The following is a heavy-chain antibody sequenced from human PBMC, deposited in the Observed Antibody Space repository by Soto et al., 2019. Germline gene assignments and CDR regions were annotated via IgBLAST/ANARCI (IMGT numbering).Heavy chain of an antibody. D-gene: IGHD2-15*01. J-gene: IGHJ6*02. CDR2: IYYSGST. Sequence: TLSLTCTVSGGSISSYYWSWIRQPPGKGLEWIGYIYYSGSTNYNPSLKSRVTISVDTSKNQFSLKLSSVTAADTAVYYCARDLKRYCSGGSCYSHYYYYYGMDVWGQGTTVTVSS. CDR3: ARDLKRYCSGGSCYSHYYYYYGMDV. V-gene: IGHV4-59*01. CDR1: GGSISSYY.